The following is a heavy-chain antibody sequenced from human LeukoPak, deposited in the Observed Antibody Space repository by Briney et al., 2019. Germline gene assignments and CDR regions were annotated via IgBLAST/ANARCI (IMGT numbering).Heavy chain of an antibody. D-gene: IGHD6-13*01. CDR1: GGSISSYY. V-gene: IGHV4-59*12. CDR3: AREVAAAAVPYYFDY. CDR2: IYYSGST. Sequence: SETLSLTCTVSGGSISSYYWSWIRQPPGKGLEWIGYIYYSGSTNYNPSLKSRVTISVDRSKNQFSLKLSSVTAADTAVYYCAREVAAAAVPYYFDYWGQGTLVTVSS. J-gene: IGHJ4*02.